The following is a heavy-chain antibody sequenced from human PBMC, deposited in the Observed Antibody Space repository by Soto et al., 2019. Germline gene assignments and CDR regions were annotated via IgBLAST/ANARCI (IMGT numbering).Heavy chain of an antibody. CDR1: GYTFTSYG. J-gene: IGHJ6*02. V-gene: IGHV1-18*01. CDR3: ARAEQWLVPGPDLYGMDV. Sequence: QVQLVQSGAEVKKPGASVKVSCKASGYTFTSYGISWVRQAPGQGLEWMGWISAYNGNTNYAQKLQGRVTMTTDTSTRTAYMELRSLRSDDTAVYYCARAEQWLVPGPDLYGMDVWGQGTTVTVSS. D-gene: IGHD6-19*01. CDR2: ISAYNGNT.